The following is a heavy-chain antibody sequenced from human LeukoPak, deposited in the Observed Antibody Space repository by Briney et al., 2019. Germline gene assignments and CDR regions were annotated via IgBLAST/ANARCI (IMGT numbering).Heavy chain of an antibody. J-gene: IGHJ4*02. CDR1: GFTFSSYA. Sequence: GGSLRLSCAASGFTFSSYAMSWVRQAPGKGLEWVSAISGSGGSTYYADSVKGRFTISRDNSKNTLYLQMNSLRAEDTAVYYCAKDLYYYDSSGYPSLFDYWGQGTLVTVSS. V-gene: IGHV3-23*01. CDR2: ISGSGGST. D-gene: IGHD3-22*01. CDR3: AKDLYYYDSSGYPSLFDY.